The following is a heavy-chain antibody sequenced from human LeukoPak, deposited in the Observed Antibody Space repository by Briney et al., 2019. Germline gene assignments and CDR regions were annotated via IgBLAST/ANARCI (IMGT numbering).Heavy chain of an antibody. CDR2: IYHSGST. V-gene: IGHV4-30-2*01. Sequence: SETLSLTCTVSGGSISSYSWSWIRQPPGKGLEWIGYIYHSGSTYYNPSLKSRVTISVDRSKNQFSLKLSSVTAADTAVYYCARASVEMATYFDYWGQGTLVTVSS. CDR3: ARASVEMATYFDY. J-gene: IGHJ4*02. CDR1: GGSISSYS. D-gene: IGHD5-12*01.